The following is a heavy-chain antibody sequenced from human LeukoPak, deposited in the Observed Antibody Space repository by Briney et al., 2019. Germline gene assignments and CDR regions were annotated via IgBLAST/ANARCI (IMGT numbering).Heavy chain of an antibody. CDR3: ALVTSGNWWFDP. D-gene: IGHD2-21*02. CDR1: IHTFTVYH. Sequence: ASVKVSCKASIHTFTVYHVHWVRQAPGQGLEWMGWINPDSGVTNYAQNLQARVTMTRDTSISTVFLDLSSLRSDDTAVYYCALVTSGNWWFDPWGQGTLVTVSS. J-gene: IGHJ5*02. CDR2: INPDSGVT. V-gene: IGHV1-2*02.